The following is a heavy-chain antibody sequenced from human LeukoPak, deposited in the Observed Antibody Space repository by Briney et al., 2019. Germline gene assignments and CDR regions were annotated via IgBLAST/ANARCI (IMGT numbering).Heavy chain of an antibody. V-gene: IGHV4-34*01. CDR1: GGSLSGYY. D-gene: IGHD2-2*01. Sequence: SETLSLSCAVYGGSLSGYYWSWIRQPPGKGLEWIGEINHSGSTNYNPSLKSRVTISVDTSKNQFSLKLSPVTAADTAVYYCARGRYCSSTSCYGGYYYYYYGMDVWGKGTTVTVSS. J-gene: IGHJ6*04. CDR3: ARGRYCSSTSCYGGYYYYYYGMDV. CDR2: INHSGST.